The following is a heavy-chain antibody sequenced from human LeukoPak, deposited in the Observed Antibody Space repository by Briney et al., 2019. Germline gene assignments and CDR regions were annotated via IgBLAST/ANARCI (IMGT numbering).Heavy chain of an antibody. V-gene: IGHV3-74*03. J-gene: IGHJ3*02. D-gene: IGHD2-21*01. CDR3: STSISSTEAFDI. CDR2: INSDGNST. CDR1: GFTFSSYW. Sequence: GGSLRLSCAASGFTFSSYWMHWVRQVPGKGLMWVARINSDGNSTEYADSVKGRLTISRDNAKKTLSLQMNSLRDEDTAVYYCSTSISSTEAFDIWGQGTMVTVSS.